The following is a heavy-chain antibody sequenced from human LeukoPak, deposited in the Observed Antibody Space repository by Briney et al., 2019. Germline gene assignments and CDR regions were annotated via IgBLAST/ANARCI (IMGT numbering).Heavy chain of an antibody. CDR3: AKGPKYYFDY. CDR2: ISGSVSST. V-gene: IGHV3-23*01. CDR1: GFTFSNYA. J-gene: IGHJ4*02. Sequence: GGSLRLSCAASGFTFSNYAMNWVRQAPGKWLEWVSGISGSVSSTYYADSVRGRFTISRDNSKNTLSLQMNSLRAEDTAVYYCAKGPKYYFDYWGQGTLVTVSS.